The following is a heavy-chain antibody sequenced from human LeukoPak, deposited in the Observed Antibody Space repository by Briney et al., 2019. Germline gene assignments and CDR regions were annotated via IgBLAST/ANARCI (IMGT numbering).Heavy chain of an antibody. CDR3: ARLXXXDY. J-gene: IGHJ4*02. Sequence: GGSLRLSCAGSGFTFSSYWMSWVRQAPGKGLEWVANIKQHGSEKYYVDSVKGRFTISRDDAKNSLYLQMNSLRAEDTAVYYCARLXXXDYWGQGXXVTXSX. V-gene: IGHV3-7*01. CDR2: IKQHGSEK. CDR1: GFTFSSYW.